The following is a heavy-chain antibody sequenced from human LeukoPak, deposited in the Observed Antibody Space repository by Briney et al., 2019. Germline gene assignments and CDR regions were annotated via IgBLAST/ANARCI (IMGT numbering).Heavy chain of an antibody. CDR3: ERERSSSSDY. D-gene: IGHD6-6*01. Sequence: PSGTLSLTCAVSGYSISSGYCWGWIRQPPGKGLEWIGSIYHSGSTYYNPSLKSRVTISVDTSKNQFSLKLSSVTATDAAVYYCERERSSSSDYWGQGTLVTVSS. V-gene: IGHV4-38-2*02. CDR2: IYHSGST. CDR1: GYSISSGYC. J-gene: IGHJ4*02.